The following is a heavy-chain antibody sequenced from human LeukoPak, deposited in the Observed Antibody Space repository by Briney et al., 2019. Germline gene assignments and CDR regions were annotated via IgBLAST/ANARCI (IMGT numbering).Heavy chain of an antibody. CDR1: GGSISSSSYY. CDR3: AKDRGYWSPDWYFDL. CDR2: IYYSGNT. D-gene: IGHD2-8*02. V-gene: IGHV4-39*07. J-gene: IGHJ2*01. Sequence: SETLSLTCTVSGGSISSSSYYWGWIRQPPGKGLEWIGSIYYSGNTYYNASLKSRVTISVDTSKNQFSLKLSSVTAADTAVYYCAKDRGYWSPDWYFDLWGRGTLVTVSS.